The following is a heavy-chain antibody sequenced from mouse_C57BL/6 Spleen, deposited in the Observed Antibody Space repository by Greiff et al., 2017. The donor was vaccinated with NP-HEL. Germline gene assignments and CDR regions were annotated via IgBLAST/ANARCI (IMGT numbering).Heavy chain of an antibody. CDR1: GFTFSSYG. Sequence: EVQRVESGGDLVKPGGSLKLSCAASGFTFSSYGMSWVRQTPDKRLEWVATISSGGSYPYYPARVKGRFTISRDNAKNTLYLQMSSLKSEDTAMYYCARGGVYGNFPMDYWGQGTSVTVSS. CDR3: ARGGVYGNFPMDY. V-gene: IGHV5-6*01. CDR2: ISSGGSYP. J-gene: IGHJ4*01. D-gene: IGHD2-1*01.